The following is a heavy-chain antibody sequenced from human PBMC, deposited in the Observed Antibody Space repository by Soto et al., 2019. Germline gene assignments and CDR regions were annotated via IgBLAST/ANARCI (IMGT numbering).Heavy chain of an antibody. J-gene: IGHJ4*02. CDR2: ISGSGGST. Sequence: GGSLRLSCAASGFTFSSYAMSWVRQAPGKGLEWVSAISGSGGSTYYADSVKGRFTISRDNSKNTLYLQMNSLRAEDTAVYYCAKGLYDNDYGDYEGVDYWGQGTLVTVSS. V-gene: IGHV3-23*01. CDR1: GFTFSSYA. CDR3: AKGLYDNDYGDYEGVDY. D-gene: IGHD4-17*01.